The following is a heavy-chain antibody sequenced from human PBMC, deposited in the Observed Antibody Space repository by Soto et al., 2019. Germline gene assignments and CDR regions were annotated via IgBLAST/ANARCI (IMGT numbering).Heavy chain of an antibody. CDR1: GGSFSGYY. V-gene: IGHV4-34*01. Sequence: SETLSLTCAVYGGSFSGYYWSWIRQPPGKGLEWIGEINHSGSTNYNPSLKSRVTISVDTSKNQFSLKLSSVTAADTAVYYCARGKRGVPPFIHYYYYMDVWGKGTTVTVSS. J-gene: IGHJ6*03. D-gene: IGHD1-1*01. CDR3: ARGKRGVPPFIHYYYYMDV. CDR2: INHSGST.